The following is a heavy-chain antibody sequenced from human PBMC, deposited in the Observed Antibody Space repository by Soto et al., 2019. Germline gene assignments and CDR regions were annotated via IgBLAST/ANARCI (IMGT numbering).Heavy chain of an antibody. CDR1: GFTFDDYA. D-gene: IGHD6-19*01. J-gene: IGHJ4*02. CDR3: AKDIREYGSGWTYFDN. Sequence: EVQLVESGGGLVQPGRSLRLACAASGFTFDDYAMHWVRQGPGKGLEWVSGISWNSGRIDYAESVKGRFTISRDNAKKYLYLQMNSLRGEDMALYYCAKDIREYGSGWTYFDNWGQGNLVTVSS. V-gene: IGHV3-9*03. CDR2: ISWNSGRI.